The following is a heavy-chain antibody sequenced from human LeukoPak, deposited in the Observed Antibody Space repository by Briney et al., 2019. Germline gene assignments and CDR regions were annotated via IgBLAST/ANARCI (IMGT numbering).Heavy chain of an antibody. CDR1: GFTFSNAW. Sequence: GGSLRLSCAASGFTFSNAWMTWVRQAPGKGLEWLGRIKSKADGGTTDYVASVNGRFTISRDDSNKTLYLRMHSLKTEDTAVYYCATGIMGATYRYFDLWGRGTLLTVSS. CDR2: IKSKADGGTT. D-gene: IGHD1-26*01. V-gene: IGHV3-15*01. J-gene: IGHJ2*01. CDR3: ATGIMGATYRYFDL.